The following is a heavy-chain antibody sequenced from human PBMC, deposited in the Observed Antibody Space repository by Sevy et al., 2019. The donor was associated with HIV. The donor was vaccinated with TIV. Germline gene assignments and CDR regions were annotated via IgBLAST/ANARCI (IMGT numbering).Heavy chain of an antibody. D-gene: IGHD6-13*01. CDR3: AKDRTYSLSWYYLDH. Sequence: GGSLRLSCAASGFTFGNYVMNWVRQAPGKGLEWVSSISGSTIDTSYADSVKGRFTISRDNSQNTLSLEMNSQRAEVTAVYYCAKDRTYSLSWYYLDHWRQGTLVTVSS. J-gene: IGHJ4*02. V-gene: IGHV3-23*01. CDR1: GFTFGNYV. CDR2: ISGSTIDT.